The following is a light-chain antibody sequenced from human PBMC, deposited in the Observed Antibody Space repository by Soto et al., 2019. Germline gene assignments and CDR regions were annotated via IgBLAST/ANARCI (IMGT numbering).Light chain of an antibody. V-gene: IGKV2-24*01. J-gene: IGKJ2*01. Sequence: DIVLTQTRLSSPVTLGQPASISCRSSQSLVHIDGNTYFNWLQQRPGQPPRLLIYKISNRFPGVPDRFSGSGAGTDFTLKISRVEAEDVGVYYCMQATQSYTFCQGTRLEIK. CDR3: MQATQSYT. CDR2: KIS. CDR1: QSLVHIDGNTY.